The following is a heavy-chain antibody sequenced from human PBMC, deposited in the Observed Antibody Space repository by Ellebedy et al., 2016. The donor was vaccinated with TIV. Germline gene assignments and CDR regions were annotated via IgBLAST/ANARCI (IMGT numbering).Heavy chain of an antibody. CDR1: GYSFSSNG. V-gene: IGHV1-18*01. J-gene: IGHJ4*02. D-gene: IGHD3-3*01. CDR3: ATSATFVAGGRGDY. Sequence: AASVKVSCKAAGYSFSSNGISWVRQAPGQGPEWMGCIRADNGDTSYAQKFQGRVTVTTDTSTNTAYMELRSLSSDDTAIYYCATSATFVAGGRGDYWGQGTLVTVSS. CDR2: IRADNGDT.